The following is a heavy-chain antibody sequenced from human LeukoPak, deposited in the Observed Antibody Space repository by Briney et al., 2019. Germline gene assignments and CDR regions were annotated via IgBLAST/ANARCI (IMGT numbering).Heavy chain of an antibody. Sequence: GSLRLSCAASGFTFSSYAMGWVRQAPGEGLEWVSGVSGSGGSTYYADSVKGRFTISRDNSKNTLYLQMNSLRAEDTAVYYCAKDLDIVATITGNWGQGTLVTVSS. J-gene: IGHJ4*02. CDR3: AKDLDIVATITGN. V-gene: IGHV3-23*01. CDR2: VSGSGGST. D-gene: IGHD5-12*01. CDR1: GFTFSSYA.